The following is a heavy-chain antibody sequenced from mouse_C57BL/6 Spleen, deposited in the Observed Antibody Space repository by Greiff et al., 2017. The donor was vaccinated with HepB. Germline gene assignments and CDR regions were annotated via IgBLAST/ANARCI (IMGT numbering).Heavy chain of an antibody. CDR3: ARWGYYGGSYGYVDV. CDR2: IDPEDGDT. J-gene: IGHJ1*03. V-gene: IGHV14-2*01. Sequence: VQLQQSGAELVKPGASVKLSCTASGFNIKDYYMHWVKQRTEQGLEWIGRIDPEDGDTKYAPKFQGKATITADTSSNTAYLQLSSLTSEDTAVYYCARWGYYGGSYGYVDVWGTGTTVTVSS. CDR1: GFNIKDYY. D-gene: IGHD1-1*01.